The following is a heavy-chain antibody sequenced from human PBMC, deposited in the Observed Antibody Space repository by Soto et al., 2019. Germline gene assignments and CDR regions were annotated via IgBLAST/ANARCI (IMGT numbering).Heavy chain of an antibody. Sequence: GGSLRLSCAASGFTFSSYGMHWVRQAPGKGLEWVAVISYDGSNKYYADSVKGRFTISRDNSKNTLYLQMNSLRAEDTAVYYCAISVVSNYELDYWGQGTLVTVSS. CDR1: GFTFSSYG. CDR3: AISVVSNYELDY. CDR2: ISYDGSNK. J-gene: IGHJ4*02. D-gene: IGHD4-4*01. V-gene: IGHV3-30*03.